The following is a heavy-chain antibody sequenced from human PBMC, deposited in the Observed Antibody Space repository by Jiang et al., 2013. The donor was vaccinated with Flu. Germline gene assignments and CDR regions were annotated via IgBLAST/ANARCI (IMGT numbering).Heavy chain of an antibody. CDR2: ISYDGSNK. CDR3: ARDSRYCSGGSCYHFDY. CDR1: GFTFSSYG. J-gene: IGHJ4*02. D-gene: IGHD2-15*01. V-gene: IGHV3-30*03. Sequence: ASGFTFSSYGMHWVRQAPGKGLEWVAVISYDGSNKYYADSVKGRFTISRDNSKNTLYLQMNSLRAEDTAVYYCARDSRYCSGGSCYHFDYWGQGTLVTVSS.